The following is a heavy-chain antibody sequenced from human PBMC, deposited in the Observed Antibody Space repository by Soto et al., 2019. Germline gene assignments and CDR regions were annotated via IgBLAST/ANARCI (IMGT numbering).Heavy chain of an antibody. CDR2: INAGNGNT. CDR1: GYTFTSYA. D-gene: IGHD6-13*01. CDR3: ARRHSPQIAAAIFDY. V-gene: IGHV1-3*01. Sequence: GASVKVSCKASGYTFTSYAMHWVRQAPGQRLEWMGWINAGNGNTKYSQKFQGRVTITRDTSASTAYMELSSLRSEDTAVYYCARRHSPQIAAAIFDYWGQGTLVTVSS. J-gene: IGHJ4*02.